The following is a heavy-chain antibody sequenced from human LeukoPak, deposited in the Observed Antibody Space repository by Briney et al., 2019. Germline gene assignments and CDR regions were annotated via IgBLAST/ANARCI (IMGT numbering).Heavy chain of an antibody. CDR1: GGTFSSYA. CDR2: IIPIFGTA. CDR3: ARDSKYYGSGSYYGH. Sequence: GSSVKVSCKASGGTFSSYAISWVRQAPGQGLEWMGGIIPIFGTANYAQKFQGRVTITADESTSTAYMELSSLRSEDTAVYYCARDSKYYGSGSYYGHWGQGTLVTVSS. D-gene: IGHD3-10*01. J-gene: IGHJ4*02. V-gene: IGHV1-69*01.